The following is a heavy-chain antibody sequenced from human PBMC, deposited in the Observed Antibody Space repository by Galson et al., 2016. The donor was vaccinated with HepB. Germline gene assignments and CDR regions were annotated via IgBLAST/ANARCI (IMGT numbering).Heavy chain of an antibody. CDR2: ISHIFGTT. J-gene: IGHJ6*03. CDR1: GGTFSTYD. V-gene: IGHV1-69*01. CDR3: ARQKWEVRGVDYYYMDV. Sequence: SCKASGGTFSTYDFNWVRQAPGQGLEWMGGISHIFGTTEYAQEFQGRVTITADESTSTGYMEISSLRSEDTAVYYCARQKWEVRGVDYYYMDVWGKGTTVTVSS. D-gene: IGHD1-26*01.